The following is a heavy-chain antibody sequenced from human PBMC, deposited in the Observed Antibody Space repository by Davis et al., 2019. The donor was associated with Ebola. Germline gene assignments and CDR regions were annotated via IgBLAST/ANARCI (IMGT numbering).Heavy chain of an antibody. V-gene: IGHV5-51*01. Sequence: GESLKISCKGSGYDFPSYWIGWVRQMPGKGLEWMGIIWPGDSETRYNPSFQGQVSISADKSVSTAYLQWSSLKASDTAMYYCARRSSGWYWYFDLWGRGTLVTVSS. J-gene: IGHJ2*01. CDR2: IWPGDSET. CDR3: ARRSSGWYWYFDL. CDR1: GYDFPSYW. D-gene: IGHD6-19*01.